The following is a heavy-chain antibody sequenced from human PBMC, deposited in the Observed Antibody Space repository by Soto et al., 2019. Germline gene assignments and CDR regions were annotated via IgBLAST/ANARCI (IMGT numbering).Heavy chain of an antibody. Sequence: EVQLVESGGGLVQPGGSLRLSCAASGFTFSDHYMDWVRQAPGKGLECVGRTKNKATSYTTQYAASVKGRFTISRDDSKISLYLQMNSRKTDDTAVYYCGRVRLCGLSGVRCHSRVIDYCCQGTLVTVSS. CDR3: GRVRLCGLSGVRCHSRVIDY. CDR2: TKNKATSYTT. CDR1: GFTFSDHY. J-gene: IGHJ4*02. D-gene: IGHD2-15*01. V-gene: IGHV3-72*01.